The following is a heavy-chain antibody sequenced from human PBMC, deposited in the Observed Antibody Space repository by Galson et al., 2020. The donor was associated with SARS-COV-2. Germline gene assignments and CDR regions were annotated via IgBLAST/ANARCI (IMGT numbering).Heavy chain of an antibody. CDR2: IIPIFGTA. V-gene: IGHV1-69*13. Sequence: SVKVSCKASGGTFSSYAISWVRQAPGQGLEWMGGIIPIFGTANYAQKFQGRVTITADESTSTAYMELSSLRSEDTAVYYCARIYCSSTSCYTFAFDIWGQGTMVTVSS. J-gene: IGHJ3*02. CDR1: GGTFSSYA. CDR3: ARIYCSSTSCYTFAFDI. D-gene: IGHD2-2*02.